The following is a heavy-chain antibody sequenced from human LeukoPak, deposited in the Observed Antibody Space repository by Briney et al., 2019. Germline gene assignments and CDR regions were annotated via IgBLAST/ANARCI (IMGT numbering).Heavy chain of an antibody. J-gene: IGHJ4*02. CDR1: GFIFSHYP. CDR3: ARARLVWTKYFDC. D-gene: IGHD2-8*01. Sequence: GRSLRLSCAASGFIFSHYPMHWVRQAPGKGLEWVAVISFDGSNEYYSDFVKGRFAISRDNSKNTLYLQMSSLRAEDTAVYYCARARLVWTKYFDCWGQGTLVTVSS. V-gene: IGHV3-30*09. CDR2: ISFDGSNE.